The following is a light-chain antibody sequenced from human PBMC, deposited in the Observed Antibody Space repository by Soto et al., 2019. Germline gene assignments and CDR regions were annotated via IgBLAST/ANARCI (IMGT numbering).Light chain of an antibody. CDR3: QHYNNWPPWT. J-gene: IGKJ1*01. V-gene: IGKV3-15*01. CDR2: GAS. CDR1: QSVSSN. Sequence: EIVMTQSPATLSVSPEERATLSCRASQSVSSNLAWYQQKPGQAPRLLIYGASTRATGIPARFSGSRSGTEFTLTISSRQSEDFAVYYCQHYNNWPPWTFGQGTKVEIK.